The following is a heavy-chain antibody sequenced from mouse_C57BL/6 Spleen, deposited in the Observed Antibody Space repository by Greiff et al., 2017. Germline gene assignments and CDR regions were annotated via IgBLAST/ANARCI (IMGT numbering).Heavy chain of an antibody. CDR2: INPYNGGT. D-gene: IGHD1-1*01. V-gene: IGHV1-19*01. CDR3: ARYSFYGSSPGWFAY. CDR1: GYTFTDYY. Sequence: EVQLQESGPVLVKPGASVKMSCKASGYTFTDYYMNWVKQSPGKSLEWIGVINPYNGGTSYNQKFKGKATLTVDKSSSTAYMELNSLTSEDSAVYYCARYSFYGSSPGWFAYWGQGTLVTVSA. J-gene: IGHJ3*01.